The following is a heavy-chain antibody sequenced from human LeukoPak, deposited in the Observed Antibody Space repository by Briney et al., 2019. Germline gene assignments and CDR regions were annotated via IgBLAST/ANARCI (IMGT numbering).Heavy chain of an antibody. CDR3: ASCSGGSYYVMVY. V-gene: IGHV4-30-4*08. Sequence: TPSLTCTVSGGSISSGDYYWSWIRQPPGKGLEWIGYIYYSGSTYYNPSLKSRVTISVDTSKNQFSLKLSSVTAADTAVYYCASCSGGSYYVMVYWGQGTLVTVSS. J-gene: IGHJ4*02. D-gene: IGHD2-15*01. CDR1: GGSISSGDYY. CDR2: IYYSGST.